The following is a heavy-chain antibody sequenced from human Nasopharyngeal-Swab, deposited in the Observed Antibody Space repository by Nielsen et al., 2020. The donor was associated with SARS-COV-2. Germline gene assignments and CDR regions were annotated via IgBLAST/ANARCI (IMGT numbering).Heavy chain of an antibody. J-gene: IGHJ6*03. D-gene: IGHD3-3*01. CDR3: ARAYYDFWSGPGYYYYMDV. Sequence: VRQAPGKGLEWVSVIYSGGSTYYADSVKGRFTISRDNSKNTLYLQMNSLRAEDTAVYYCARAYYDFWSGPGYYYYMDVRGKGTTVTVS. CDR2: IYSGGST. V-gene: IGHV3-53*01.